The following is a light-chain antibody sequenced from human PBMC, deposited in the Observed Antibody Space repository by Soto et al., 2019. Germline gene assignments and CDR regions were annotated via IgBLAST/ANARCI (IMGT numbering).Light chain of an antibody. V-gene: IGKV3-15*01. CDR3: QQYDKWPRT. Sequence: VRTSSRSAVPVSRGERAARSCRASQSVSTNLAWYQQKPGQPPRLLIYFASTRATAVPARFTAGGSGTEFTLTISSLQSDDLAVYYCQQYDKWPRTFGQGTKVDI. CDR1: QSVSTN. CDR2: FAS. J-gene: IGKJ1*01.